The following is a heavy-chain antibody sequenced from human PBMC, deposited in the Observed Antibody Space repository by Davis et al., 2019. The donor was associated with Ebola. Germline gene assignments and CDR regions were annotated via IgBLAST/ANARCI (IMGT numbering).Heavy chain of an antibody. CDR3: ARGGGYRPHYFYAMDV. J-gene: IGHJ6*02. V-gene: IGHV4-4*07. CDR1: GGSISSYY. CDR2: IYTSGST. Sequence: SETLSLTCTVSGGSISSYYWSWIRQPAGKGLEWIGRIYTSGSTNYNPSLKSRVTMSVDTSKNQFSLKLSSVTAADTAVYYCARGGGYRPHYFYAMDVWGQGTTVTVAS. D-gene: IGHD3-22*01.